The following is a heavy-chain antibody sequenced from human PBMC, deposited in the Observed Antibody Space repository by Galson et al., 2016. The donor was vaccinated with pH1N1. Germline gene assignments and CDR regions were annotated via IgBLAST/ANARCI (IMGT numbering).Heavy chain of an antibody. CDR3: ATAGPQVREILYYSYALDV. V-gene: IGHV1-69*06. CDR2: ISPIFGSI. J-gene: IGHJ6*02. D-gene: IGHD3-10*01. Sequence: SVKVSCTASGGTFSNSAISWVRQAPGQGLEWMGGISPIFGSIYYAQRVQGRVTITADIFTNTAYMELSSLRSEDTAIYYCATAGPQVREILYYSYALDVWGQGTTVTVSS. CDR1: GGTFSNSA.